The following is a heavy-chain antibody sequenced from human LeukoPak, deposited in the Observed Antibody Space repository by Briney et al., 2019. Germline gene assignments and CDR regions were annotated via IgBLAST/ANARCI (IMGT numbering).Heavy chain of an antibody. D-gene: IGHD6-13*01. CDR1: GDSISSSSSY. Sequence: SETLSLTCSVSGDSISSSSSYWGWLRQPPGKGLEWIGSIYYSGSTYYNTSLKSRVTISVDTSKNQFSLKLSSVTAADTAVYYCARVYYSSSYDYWYFDLWGRGTLVTVSS. J-gene: IGHJ2*01. V-gene: IGHV4-39*07. CDR3: ARVYYSSSYDYWYFDL. CDR2: IYYSGST.